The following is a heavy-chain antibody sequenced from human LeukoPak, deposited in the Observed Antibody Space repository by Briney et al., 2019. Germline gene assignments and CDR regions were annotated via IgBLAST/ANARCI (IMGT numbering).Heavy chain of an antibody. CDR1: GYTLPELY. CDR3: AALIGTTWSLDY. D-gene: IGHD1-7*01. Sequence: ASVEVPFKVSGYTLPELYKHWVRQAPGKGLEWMGGFDPEDGEKIYAEKFQGRVTMTEETSTDTACMELRSLSSEDTAVYYCAALIGTTWSLDYCGPEALVTVS. J-gene: IGHJ4*02. CDR2: FDPEDGEK. V-gene: IGHV1-24*01.